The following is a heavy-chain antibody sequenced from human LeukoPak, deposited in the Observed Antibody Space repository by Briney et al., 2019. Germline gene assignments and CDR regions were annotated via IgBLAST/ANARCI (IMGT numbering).Heavy chain of an antibody. CDR3: AEDIKQWLFDY. CDR1: GFTFSSYW. V-gene: IGHV3-7*01. J-gene: IGHJ4*02. CDR2: IKQDGSEK. Sequence: AGGSLRLSCAASGFTFSSYWMSWVRQAPGKGLEWVANIKQDGSEKYYVDSVKGRFTISRDNAKNSLYLQMNSLRAEDTAVYYCAEDIKQWLFDYWGQGTLVTVSS. D-gene: IGHD6-19*01.